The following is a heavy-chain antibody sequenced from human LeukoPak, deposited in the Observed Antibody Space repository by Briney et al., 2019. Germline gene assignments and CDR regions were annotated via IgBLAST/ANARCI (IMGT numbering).Heavy chain of an antibody. Sequence: PGESLKISCKGSGYSFTNYWIGWVRQMPGKGLEWMGIISPDGSDTRYSPSFQGQVTISADKSITTAYLQWSSLKASDTAMYYCARLTSSWSFDYWGQGTQVTVSS. D-gene: IGHD6-13*01. CDR1: GYSFTNYW. V-gene: IGHV5-51*01. CDR2: ISPDGSDT. CDR3: ARLTSSWSFDY. J-gene: IGHJ4*02.